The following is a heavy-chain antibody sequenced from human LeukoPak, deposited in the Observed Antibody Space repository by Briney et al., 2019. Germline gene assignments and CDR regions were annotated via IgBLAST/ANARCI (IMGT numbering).Heavy chain of an antibody. J-gene: IGHJ4*02. CDR2: ISGSGGST. Sequence: GGSLRLSCAASGFTFSSYAMSWVRQAPGKGLEWVSAISGSGGSTYYADSVKGRFSISRDNSKNTLYLQMNSLRAEDTAVYYCAKGSCSSTTCYARFDSWGQGTLVTVSS. CDR3: AKGSCSSTTCYARFDS. V-gene: IGHV3-23*01. CDR1: GFTFSSYA. D-gene: IGHD2-2*01.